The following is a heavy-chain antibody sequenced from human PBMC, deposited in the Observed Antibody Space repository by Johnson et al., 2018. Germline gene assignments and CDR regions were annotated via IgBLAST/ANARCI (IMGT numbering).Heavy chain of an antibody. CDR3: ASTYDGSGYTPFDY. CDR1: GFTFSSYA. D-gene: IGHD3-22*01. J-gene: IGHJ4*02. V-gene: IGHV3-23*04. CDR2: ISDSGVTT. Sequence: VQLVESGGGLVQPGESLRLSCAASGFTFSSYAMNWVRQTPGKGLGWVSTISDSGVTTYYADSVKGRFTISRDNAKKSLYLQMNSLRVEDTAVYYCASTYDGSGYTPFDYWGQGTLVAVSS.